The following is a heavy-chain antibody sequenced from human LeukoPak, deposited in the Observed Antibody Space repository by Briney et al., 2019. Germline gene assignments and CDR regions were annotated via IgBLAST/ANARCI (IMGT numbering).Heavy chain of an antibody. J-gene: IGHJ4*02. CDR3: AKDARPYCSSTSCYAGSYDY. D-gene: IGHD2-2*01. V-gene: IGHV3-9*01. Sequence: GGSLRLSCAASGFTFDDYAMHWVRQAPGKGLEWVSGICWNSGSIGYADSVKGRFTISRDNAKNSLYLQMNSLRAEDTALYYCAKDARPYCSSTSCYAGSYDYWGQGTLVTVSS. CDR2: ICWNSGSI. CDR1: GFTFDDYA.